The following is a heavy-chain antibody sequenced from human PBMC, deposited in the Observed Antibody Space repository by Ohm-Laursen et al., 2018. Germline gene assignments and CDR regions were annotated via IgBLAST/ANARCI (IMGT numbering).Heavy chain of an antibody. V-gene: IGHV3-33*01. Sequence: SSLRLSCAASGTIFTNYAMHWVRQAPGKGLDWVAVIWNDGSKKFYADSVKGRFTISRDNSKNTLYLQMNSLRAEDTAVYYCASGSWDYYYYGMHVWGQGTTVTVS. CDR3: ASGSWDYYYYGMHV. J-gene: IGHJ6*02. CDR1: GTIFTNYA. CDR2: IWNDGSKK. D-gene: IGHD1-26*01.